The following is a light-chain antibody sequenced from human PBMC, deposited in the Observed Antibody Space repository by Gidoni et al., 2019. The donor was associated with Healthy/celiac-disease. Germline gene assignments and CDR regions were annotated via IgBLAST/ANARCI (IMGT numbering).Light chain of an antibody. CDR1: QSVLYRSNNKHY. CDR3: QQYYSTPFT. J-gene: IGKJ3*01. CDR2: WAS. Sequence: DIVMTQSPDSLAVSLGERATINCKSSQSVLYRSNNKHYLAWYQQNPGQPPKLLIYWASTRESGVPDRFSGSGSGTDFTLTISSLQAEDVAVYYCQQYYSTPFTFGPGTKVDIK. V-gene: IGKV4-1*01.